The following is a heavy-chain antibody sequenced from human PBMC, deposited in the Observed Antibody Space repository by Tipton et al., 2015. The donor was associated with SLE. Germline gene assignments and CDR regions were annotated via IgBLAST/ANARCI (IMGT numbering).Heavy chain of an antibody. CDR2: VYHSGRT. CDR1: GDSIRSYY. D-gene: IGHD6-6*01. V-gene: IGHV4-59*12. CDR3: ARAVPRGSTSGYWYFDL. J-gene: IGHJ2*01. Sequence: TLSLTCTVSGDSIRSYYWSWIRQPPGKGLEWIGEVYHSGRTDSNPSLKSRVTISVDTSKNQFSLNLTSVTAADTAVYYCARAVPRGSTSGYWYFDLWGRGTLVTVSS.